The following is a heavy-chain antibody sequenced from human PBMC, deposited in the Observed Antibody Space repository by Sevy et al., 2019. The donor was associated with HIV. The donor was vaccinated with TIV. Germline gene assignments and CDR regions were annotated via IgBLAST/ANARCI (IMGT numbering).Heavy chain of an antibody. Sequence: GGSLRLSCAASGFTFSRYWMSWVRQAPGKGLEWVANIKQDGSERSYVDSVKGRFTISRDNAKNSLFLQMSSLRADDTAVYRCARDRNLGTGDFDYWGQGILVTVSS. CDR2: IKQDGSER. V-gene: IGHV3-7*01. D-gene: IGHD3-10*01. J-gene: IGHJ4*02. CDR1: GFTFSRYW. CDR3: ARDRNLGTGDFDY.